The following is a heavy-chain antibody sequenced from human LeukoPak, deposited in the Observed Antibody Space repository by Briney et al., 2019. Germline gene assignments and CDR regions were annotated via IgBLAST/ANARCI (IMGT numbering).Heavy chain of an antibody. Sequence: ASVKVSCKTSGYNFREYGVTWVRQAPGQGLEWMGWINGHDGDTSYAHKVKGTVTMTTDPSTTTAYMELRSLTFDDTAVYYCARDGVAVAHTKYFQHWGQGTLVTVSS. CDR2: INGHDGDT. V-gene: IGHV1-18*01. CDR1: GYNFREYG. D-gene: IGHD6-19*01. J-gene: IGHJ1*01. CDR3: ARDGVAVAHTKYFQH.